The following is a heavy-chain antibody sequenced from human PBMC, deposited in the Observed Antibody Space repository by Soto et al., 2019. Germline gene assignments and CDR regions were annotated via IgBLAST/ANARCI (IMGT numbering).Heavy chain of an antibody. D-gene: IGHD7-27*01. CDR2: ISYDGSNK. Sequence: QVQLVESGGGVVQPGRSLRLSCAASGFTFSSYAMHWVRQAPGKGLEWVAVISYDGSNKYYADSVKGRFTISRDNSKNTLYLQMNSLRAEDTGVYYCARVKITGVYYYYGMDVWGQGTTVTVSS. CDR3: ARVKITGVYYYYGMDV. J-gene: IGHJ6*02. V-gene: IGHV3-30-3*01. CDR1: GFTFSSYA.